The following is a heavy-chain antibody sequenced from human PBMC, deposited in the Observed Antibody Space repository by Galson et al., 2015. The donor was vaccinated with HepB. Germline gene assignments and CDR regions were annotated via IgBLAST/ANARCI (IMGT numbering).Heavy chain of an antibody. J-gene: IGHJ4*02. CDR1: GFTFSSYA. V-gene: IGHV3-23*01. CDR3: ASQRSFNGYFDY. D-gene: IGHD3-16*01. CDR2: ISGSGGST. Sequence: SLRLSCAASGFTFSSYAMSWVRQAPGKGLEWVSAISGSGGSTYYADSVKGRFTISRDNSKNTLYLQMNSLRAEDTAVYYCASQRSFNGYFDYWGQGTLVTVSS.